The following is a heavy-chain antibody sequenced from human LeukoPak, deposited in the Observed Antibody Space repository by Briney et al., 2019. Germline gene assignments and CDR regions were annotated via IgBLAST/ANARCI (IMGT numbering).Heavy chain of an antibody. Sequence: PGGSLRLSCATSGYSFSTYTMSWVRQAPGKGLEWISSISVDGGRTTYADSVQGRFTISRDNSKNTLYLQMNSLRVDDTAVYYCAPIGGWGTYPLAHWGQGPLVTVSS. CDR2: ISVDGGRT. CDR3: APIGGWGTYPLAH. CDR1: GYSFSTYT. J-gene: IGHJ4*02. D-gene: IGHD3-16*01. V-gene: IGHV3-23*01.